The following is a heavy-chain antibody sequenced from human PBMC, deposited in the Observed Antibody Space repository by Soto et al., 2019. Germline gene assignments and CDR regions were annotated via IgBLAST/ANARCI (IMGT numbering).Heavy chain of an antibody. Sequence: SETLSLTCALSVGSFRGYFWSWIRQSPANGLEWIGEINDSGNTYYNPSFKSRLTISVDTSTSQISLRLTSVTAADSAVYYCQGGDFWGQGTRVTVSS. V-gene: IGHV4-34*01. CDR3: QGGDF. CDR1: VGSFRGYF. J-gene: IGHJ4*02. D-gene: IGHD3-16*01. CDR2: INDSGNT.